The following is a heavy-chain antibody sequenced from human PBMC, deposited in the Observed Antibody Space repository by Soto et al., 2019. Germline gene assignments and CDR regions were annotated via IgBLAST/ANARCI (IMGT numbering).Heavy chain of an antibody. Sequence: ASVKVSCKASGYTLTSYGISWVRQSPGQGLEWMGWISAYNGNTNYAQKLQGRVTMTTDTSTSTAYMELRSLRSDDTAVYYCARDPPYSSGWYAGFDPWGQGTLVTVSS. D-gene: IGHD6-19*01. CDR2: ISAYNGNT. CDR1: GYTLTSYG. CDR3: ARDPPYSSGWYAGFDP. J-gene: IGHJ5*02. V-gene: IGHV1-18*01.